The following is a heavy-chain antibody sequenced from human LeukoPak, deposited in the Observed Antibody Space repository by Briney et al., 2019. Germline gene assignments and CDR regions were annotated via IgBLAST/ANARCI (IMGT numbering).Heavy chain of an antibody. J-gene: IGHJ5*02. Sequence: GGSLRLSCAASGFTFSSYAMSWVRQAPGMGLEWVSAISGSGGSTYYADSVKGRFTISRDNSKNTLYLQMNSLRAEDTAVYYCAKGPLYSSSWYWWFDPWGQGTLVTVSS. V-gene: IGHV3-23*01. CDR2: ISGSGGST. CDR1: GFTFSSYA. D-gene: IGHD6-13*01. CDR3: AKGPLYSSSWYWWFDP.